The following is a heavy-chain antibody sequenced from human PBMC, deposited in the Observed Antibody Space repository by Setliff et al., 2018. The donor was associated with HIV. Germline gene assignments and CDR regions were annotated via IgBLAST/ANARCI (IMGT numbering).Heavy chain of an antibody. Sequence: SETLSLTCTVSGGAINSHYWSWIRQPPGMRLEWIGFIYYTGITTYIPSFENRVTIEVDTSKNQFSLNLHSVSAADTALYYCARHSRRGWFDSWGQGTLVTVSS. V-gene: IGHV4-59*11. CDR3: ARHSRRGWFDS. J-gene: IGHJ5*01. CDR1: GGAINSHY. CDR2: IYYTGIT. D-gene: IGHD1-1*01.